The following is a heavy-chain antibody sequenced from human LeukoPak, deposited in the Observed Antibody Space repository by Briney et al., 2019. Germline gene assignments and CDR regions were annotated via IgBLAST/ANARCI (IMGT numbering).Heavy chain of an antibody. V-gene: IGHV3-7*04. D-gene: IGHD3-16*01. CDR2: IRPGGSEK. CDR1: GFTFSSNC. Sequence: PGGSLRLSCAASGFTFSSNCMNWVRQAPGKGLEWVANIRPGGSEKDCVDSVKGRFTISRDNAKNLLYLQMSSLRVEDTALYYCARGGERRAILHQWGEGTLVTVSS. J-gene: IGHJ4*02. CDR3: ARGGERRAILHQ.